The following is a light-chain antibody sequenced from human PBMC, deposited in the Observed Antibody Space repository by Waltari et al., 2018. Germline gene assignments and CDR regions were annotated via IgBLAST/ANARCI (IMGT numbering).Light chain of an antibody. Sequence: DIQMTQSPSSLSASVGEKVTITFRASQSISEYLNWYQQKPGKAPKLLIYGASSLQSGVPSRFSGSGSGTDFTLSITSLQPEDSATYYCQQSYTFGGGTKVEIK. CDR3: QQSYT. J-gene: IGKJ4*01. V-gene: IGKV1-39*01. CDR1: QSISEY. CDR2: GAS.